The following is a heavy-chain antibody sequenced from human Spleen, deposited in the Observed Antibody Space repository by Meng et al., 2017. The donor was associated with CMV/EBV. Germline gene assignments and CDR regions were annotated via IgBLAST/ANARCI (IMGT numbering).Heavy chain of an antibody. CDR2: INHSGST. Sequence: QAHLQQWGAGLLKPSETLSLTCAVYGGSFSGYYWSWIRQPPGKGLEWIGEINHSGSTNYNPSLKSRVTISVDTSKNQFSLKLSSVTAADTAVYYCARGGMVRGVISWGQGTLVTVSS. CDR3: ARGGMVRGVIS. V-gene: IGHV4-34*01. J-gene: IGHJ5*02. CDR1: GGSFSGYY. D-gene: IGHD3-10*01.